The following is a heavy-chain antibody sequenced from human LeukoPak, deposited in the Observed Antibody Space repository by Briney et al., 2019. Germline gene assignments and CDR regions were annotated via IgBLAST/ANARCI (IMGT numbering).Heavy chain of an antibody. CDR1: GGTFSSYA. D-gene: IGHD6-13*01. Sequence: GASVKVSCKASGGTFSSYAISWVRQAPGQGLEWMGGIIPIFGTANYAQKFQGRVTITADKSTSTAYMELSSLRSEDTAVYYCARSIRSSSWPYWYFDLWGRGTLVTVSS. V-gene: IGHV1-69*06. CDR3: ARSIRSSSWPYWYFDL. J-gene: IGHJ2*01. CDR2: IIPIFGTA.